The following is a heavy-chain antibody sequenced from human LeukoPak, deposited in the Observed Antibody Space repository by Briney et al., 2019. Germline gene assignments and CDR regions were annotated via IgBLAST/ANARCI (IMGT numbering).Heavy chain of an antibody. CDR3: TKYYYDSSGYLYYLDS. CDR2: IKSKTDGGTT. V-gene: IGHV3-15*01. CDR1: GFTFSNAW. J-gene: IGHJ4*02. Sequence: TGGSLRLSCAASGFTFSNAWMSWVRQAPGKGLEWVGRIKSKTDGGTTDYAAPVKGRFTISRDDSKNTLYLQMNSLKTEDTAVYYCTKYYYDSSGYLYYLDSWGQGTLVTVSS. D-gene: IGHD3-22*01.